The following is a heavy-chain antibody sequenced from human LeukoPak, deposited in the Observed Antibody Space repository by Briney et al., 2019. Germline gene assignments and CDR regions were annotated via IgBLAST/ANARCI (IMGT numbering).Heavy chain of an antibody. J-gene: IGHJ4*02. CDR2: INHSGST. CDR1: GGSFSAYY. V-gene: IGHV4-34*01. Sequence: PSETLSLTCAVYGGSFSAYYWTWIRQPPGKGLEWIGEINHSGSTNYNPSLKSRVTISVDTSKNQFSLKLSSVTAADTAVYYCARGIAAAGTRFDYWGQGTLVTVSS. D-gene: IGHD6-13*01. CDR3: ARGIAAAGTRFDY.